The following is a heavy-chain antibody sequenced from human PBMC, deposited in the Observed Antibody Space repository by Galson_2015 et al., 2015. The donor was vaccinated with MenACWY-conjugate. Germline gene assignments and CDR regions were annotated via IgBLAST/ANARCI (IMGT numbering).Heavy chain of an antibody. CDR1: GFTFSSYD. J-gene: IGHJ4*02. V-gene: IGHV3-48*03. Sequence: SLRLSCAASGFTFSSYDMNWVRQAPGKGLEWVSYISSSGSTIYYADSVKGRFTISRDNAKNSLYLQMSSLGAEDTAIYYCARDRLGAYYYGSGRGPDYWGQGTLFTVSS. D-gene: IGHD3-10*01. CDR2: ISSSGSTI. CDR3: ARDRLGAYYYGSGRGPDY.